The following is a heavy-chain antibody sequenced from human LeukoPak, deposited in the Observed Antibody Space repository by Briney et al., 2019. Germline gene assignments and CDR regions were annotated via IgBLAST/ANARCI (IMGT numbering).Heavy chain of an antibody. CDR2: INYSGTT. V-gene: IGHV4-39*01. CDR1: GGSISSNGYY. CDR3: ARLRVGRWLLEY. J-gene: IGHJ4*02. Sequence: PSETLSLTCTASGGSISSNGYYWGWIRQPPGKGLEWIASINYSGTTYYNPSLKSRVTISEDRSKNQFSLKLSSVTAADTAVYYCARLRVGRWLLEYWGQGTLVTVSS. D-gene: IGHD5-24*01.